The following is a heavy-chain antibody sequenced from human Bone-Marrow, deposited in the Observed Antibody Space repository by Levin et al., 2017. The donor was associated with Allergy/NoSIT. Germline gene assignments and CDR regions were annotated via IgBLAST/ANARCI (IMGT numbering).Heavy chain of an antibody. CDR1: GGSVSGGTYY. D-gene: IGHD6-19*01. V-gene: IGHV4-61*01. CDR3: ARNRIVVSGGNDYYYGMDV. CDR2: INYRGST. J-gene: IGHJ6*02. Sequence: SETLSLTCTVSGGSVSGGTYYWSWIRQPPGKGLEWIGYINYRGSTKYNPSLKSRVTISVDTSKNEFSLKVSTVTAADAAIYHCARNRIVVSGGNDYYYGMDVWGQGTTVTVSS.